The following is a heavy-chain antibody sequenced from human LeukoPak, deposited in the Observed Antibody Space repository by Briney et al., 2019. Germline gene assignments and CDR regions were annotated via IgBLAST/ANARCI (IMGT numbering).Heavy chain of an antibody. J-gene: IGHJ4*02. V-gene: IGHV1-18*01. CDR1: GYTFTNYG. D-gene: IGHD1-1*01. Sequence: ASVKVSCKASGYTFTNYGISWVRQAPGQGLEWMGWISAYSGNTNYAQKFQGRVTMTRDTSTSTVYMELSSLRSEDTAVYYCARVRLERLYYFDYWGQGTLVTVSS. CDR3: ARVRLERLYYFDY. CDR2: ISAYSGNT.